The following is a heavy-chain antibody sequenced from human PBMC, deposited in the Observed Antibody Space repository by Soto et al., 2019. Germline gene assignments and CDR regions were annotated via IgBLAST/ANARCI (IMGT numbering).Heavy chain of an antibody. CDR3: ARENRYDFYIDY. J-gene: IGHJ4*02. CDR1: RSPFTSNG. D-gene: IGHD3-3*01. Sequence: GSVKLFFQASRSPFTSNGIGLASEAPGQGLEWMGWISSDNDNTNYAQKLQGRVTMTTDTSTSIAYMELRSLRADDTAVYYCARENRYDFYIDYWGQGTLVTVSS. V-gene: IGHV1-18*04. CDR2: ISSDNDNT.